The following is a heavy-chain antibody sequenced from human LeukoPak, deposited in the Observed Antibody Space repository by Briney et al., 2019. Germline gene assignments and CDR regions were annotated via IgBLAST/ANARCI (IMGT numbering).Heavy chain of an antibody. J-gene: IGHJ5*02. Sequence: GESLKISCKGSGFSFTSYWSGWVRQMPGKGLEYMGIIFVGGSEVRYSPAFQGLVTISADKSINTAYLQWTSLKASDTAMYYCARHTGRPQAGWFDPWGQGTLVTVSS. D-gene: IGHD3-10*01. V-gene: IGHV5-51*01. CDR1: GFSFTSYW. CDR2: IFVGGSEV. CDR3: ARHTGRPQAGWFDP.